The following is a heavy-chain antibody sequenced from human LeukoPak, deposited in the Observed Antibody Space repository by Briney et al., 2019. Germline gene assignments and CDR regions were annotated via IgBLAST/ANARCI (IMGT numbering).Heavy chain of an antibody. Sequence: GGSLRLSCAASGFTFSSSWMAWVRQAPGKGLEWVGNIKEDGTAKNYVVSVRGRFTISRDNAKNSLYLQMNSLRGEDTAVYYCARGAWTAYYLDYWGQGTLVTVSS. CDR2: IKEDGTAK. J-gene: IGHJ4*02. D-gene: IGHD3/OR15-3a*01. CDR3: ARGAWTAYYLDY. CDR1: GFTFSSSW. V-gene: IGHV3-7*01.